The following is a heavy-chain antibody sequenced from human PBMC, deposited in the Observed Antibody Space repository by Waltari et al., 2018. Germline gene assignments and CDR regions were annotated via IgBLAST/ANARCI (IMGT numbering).Heavy chain of an antibody. CDR1: GGSISSGRYS. Sequence: QLQLQESGSGLVKPSQTLSLPCAVSGGSISSGRYSWSWIRQPPGKGLEWIGYIYHSGSTYYNPSLKSRVTISVDRSKNQFSLKLSSVTAADTAVYYCASYDFWSGYFGHWGQGTLVTVSS. V-gene: IGHV4-30-2*01. CDR2: IYHSGST. D-gene: IGHD3-3*01. CDR3: ASYDFWSGYFGH. J-gene: IGHJ4*02.